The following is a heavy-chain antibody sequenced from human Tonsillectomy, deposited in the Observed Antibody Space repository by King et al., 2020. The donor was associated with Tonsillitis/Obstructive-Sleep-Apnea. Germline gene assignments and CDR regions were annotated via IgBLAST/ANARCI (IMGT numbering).Heavy chain of an antibody. CDR1: GFTVSSNY. J-gene: IGHJ1*01. V-gene: IGHV3-66*01. CDR2: IYSGGYT. Sequence: VQLVESGGGLVQPGGSLRLSCAASGFTVSSNYMSWVRQAPGKGLEWVSVIYSGGYTYYADSVKGRFTISRDNYKNTLYLQMNSLRAEDTAVYYCARDGGIAEYFQHWGQGTLVTVSS. CDR3: ARDGGIAEYFQH. D-gene: IGHD3-16*01.